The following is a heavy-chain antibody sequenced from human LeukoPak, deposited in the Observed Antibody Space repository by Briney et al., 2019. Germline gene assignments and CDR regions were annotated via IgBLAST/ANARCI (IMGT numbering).Heavy chain of an antibody. CDR3: ARDSSRFDP. D-gene: IGHD2-2*01. V-gene: IGHV4-59*01. Sequence: SETLSLTCTVSGGSISSYSWSWIRQPPGKGLEWIGYIDYSGSIKYNPSLKSRVTISVDTSKNQFSLKLSSVTAADTAVYYCARDSSRFDPWGQGTLVTVSS. J-gene: IGHJ5*02. CDR2: IDYSGSI. CDR1: GGSISSYS.